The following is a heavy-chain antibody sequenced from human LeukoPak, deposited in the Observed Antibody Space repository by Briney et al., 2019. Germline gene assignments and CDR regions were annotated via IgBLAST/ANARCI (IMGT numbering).Heavy chain of an antibody. CDR3: VRDMGYYDKV. CDR2: INTDGNTR. Sequence: PGGSLRLSCATSGFTFSTSWMHWVRQAPEKGLVWVSRINTDGNTRDYADSVKGRFTISRDNAKNTLYLQMNSLRAEDTAIYYCVRDMGYYDKVWGQGTLVTVSS. J-gene: IGHJ4*02. CDR1: GFTFSTSW. D-gene: IGHD3-22*01. V-gene: IGHV3-74*01.